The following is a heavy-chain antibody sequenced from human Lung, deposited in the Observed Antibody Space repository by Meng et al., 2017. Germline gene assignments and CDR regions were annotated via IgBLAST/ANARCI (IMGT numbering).Heavy chain of an antibody. D-gene: IGHD6-19*01. CDR2: TYYRSKWYN. CDR1: GDSVPSNSAP. J-gene: IGHJ4*02. V-gene: IGHV6-1*01. Sequence: VHLQQSAPGRVKPSQPLSLTCAISGDSVPSNSAPWNWIRQSPARGLEWLGRTYYRSKWYNGYAVSVRSRITINPDTSKNQFSLQLNSVTPEDTAVYYCARSQQWLDSWGQGTLVTVSS. CDR3: ARSQQWLDS.